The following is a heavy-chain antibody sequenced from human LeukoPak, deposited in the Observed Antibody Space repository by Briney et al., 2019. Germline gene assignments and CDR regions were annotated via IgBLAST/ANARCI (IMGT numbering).Heavy chain of an antibody. Sequence: SQTLSLTCTVSAGTSSSGGYYWSWIRQHPGKGLECIGYVYYSGSTYYIPTLKSRVTISVDTSKNQFSLKLSSVTAADRAVYYCARERRGAFDIWGQGTMVTVS. CDR1: AGTSSSGGYY. CDR3: ARERRGAFDI. V-gene: IGHV4-31*03. D-gene: IGHD5-24*01. J-gene: IGHJ3*02. CDR2: VYYSGST.